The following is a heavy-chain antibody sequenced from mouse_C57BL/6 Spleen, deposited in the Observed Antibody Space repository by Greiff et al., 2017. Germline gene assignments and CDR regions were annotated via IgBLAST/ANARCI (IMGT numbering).Heavy chain of an antibody. D-gene: IGHD2-3*01. CDR3: ARREWLLPFDY. CDR2: IYPGGGDT. Sequence: VKLMESGPELVKPGASVKISCKASGYAFSSSWMNWVKQRPGKGLEWIGRIYPGGGDTNYNGKFKGKATLTADKSSSTAYMQLSSLTSEYSAVYFCARREWLLPFDYWGQGTTLTVSS. CDR1: GYAFSSSW. V-gene: IGHV1-82*01. J-gene: IGHJ2*01.